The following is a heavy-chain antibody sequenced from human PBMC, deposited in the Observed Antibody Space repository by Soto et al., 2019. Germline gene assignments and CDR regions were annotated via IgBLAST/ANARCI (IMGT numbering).Heavy chain of an antibody. CDR2: IYPGDSDT. J-gene: IGHJ6*02. V-gene: IGHV5-51*01. Sequence: DSLKISCKGSGYSVTRYWIGLVRQMPGKGLEWMGIIYPGDSDTRYSPSFQGQVTISADKSISTAYLQWSSLKASDTAMYYCARDIVVVPAAVPPSYYYYGMDVWGQGTTVTVSS. D-gene: IGHD2-2*01. CDR1: GYSVTRYW. CDR3: ARDIVVVPAAVPPSYYYYGMDV.